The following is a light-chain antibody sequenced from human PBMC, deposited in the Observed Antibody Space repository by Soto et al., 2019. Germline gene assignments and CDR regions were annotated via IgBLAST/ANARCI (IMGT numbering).Light chain of an antibody. CDR2: AAY. CDR1: QDISNY. CDR3: QQTNSFPLT. J-gene: IGKJ4*01. Sequence: DIQMTQSPSVMSASVGDRVTITCRASQDISNYLAWFQQKPGKVPKRLIYAAYSLQSGVTSRFSGSGSGTDFTLTISSLQPEDFATYYCQQTNSFPLTVGGGTKVEIK. V-gene: IGKV1-17*03.